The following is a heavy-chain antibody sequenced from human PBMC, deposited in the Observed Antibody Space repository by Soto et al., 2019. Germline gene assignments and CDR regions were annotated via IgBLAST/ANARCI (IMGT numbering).Heavy chain of an antibody. V-gene: IGHV2-5*02. CDR1: GFSLSTSGVG. CDR3: AHIIYTMVWGVSYYGMDV. Sequence: QITLKESGPTLVKPTQTLTLTCTFSGFSLSTSGVGVGWIRQPPGKALEWLALIYWDDDKRYSPSLKSRLTITKATAKNQVVLTMTNMDPVDTATYYCAHIIYTMVWGVSYYGMDVWGQGTTVTVSS. CDR2: IYWDDDK. D-gene: IGHD3-10*01. J-gene: IGHJ6*02.